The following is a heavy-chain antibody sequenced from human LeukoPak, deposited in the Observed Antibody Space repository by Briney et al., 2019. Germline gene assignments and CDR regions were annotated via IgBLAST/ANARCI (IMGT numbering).Heavy chain of an antibody. D-gene: IGHD3-10*01. CDR2: IIPILGTA. CDR1: GGTFSSYA. Sequence: VASVKVSCKASGGTFSSYAISWVRQAPGQGLEWMGGIIPILGTANYAQKFQGRVTITADESTSTAYMELSSLRPEDTAVYYCARDSSLWFGEFRNWFDPWGQGTLVTVSS. J-gene: IGHJ5*02. CDR3: ARDSSLWFGEFRNWFDP. V-gene: IGHV1-69*01.